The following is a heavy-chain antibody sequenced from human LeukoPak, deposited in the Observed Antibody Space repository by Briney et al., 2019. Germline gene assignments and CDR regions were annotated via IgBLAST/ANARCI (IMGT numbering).Heavy chain of an antibody. CDR2: IYYSGST. J-gene: IGHJ3*02. Sequence: KTSETLSLTCTVSGGSISSGGYYWSWIRQPPGKGLEWIGSIYYSGSTHYNPSQKSRVTISVDTSKNQFFLRLSSGTAADTAVYYCARNCSRTSCSGTFDIWGRGTMVTVSS. V-gene: IGHV4-39*01. CDR3: ARNCSRTSCSGTFDI. CDR1: GGSISSGGYY. D-gene: IGHD2-2*01.